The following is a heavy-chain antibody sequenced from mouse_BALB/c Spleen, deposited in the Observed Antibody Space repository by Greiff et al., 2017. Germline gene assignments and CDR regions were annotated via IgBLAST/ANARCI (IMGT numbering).Heavy chain of an antibody. Sequence: EVQVVESGGGLVKPGGSLKLSCAASGFTFSSYAMSWVRQTPEKRLEWVASISSGGSTYYPDSVKGRFTISRDNARNILYLQMSGRRSEDTAMYYCARGGYDYDWYFEVWGAGTTVTVSS. D-gene: IGHD2-4*01. V-gene: IGHV5-6-5*01. J-gene: IGHJ1*01. CDR2: ISSGGST. CDR1: GFTFSSYA. CDR3: ARGGYDYDWYFEV.